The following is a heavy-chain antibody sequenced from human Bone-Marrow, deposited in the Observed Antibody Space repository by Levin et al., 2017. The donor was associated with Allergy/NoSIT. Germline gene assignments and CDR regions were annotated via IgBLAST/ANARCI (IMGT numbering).Heavy chain of an antibody. V-gene: IGHV1-58*01. CDR3: AADLGAAAAAAYYYYGMDV. Sequence: SVKVSCKASGFTFTSSAVQWVRQARGQRLEWIGWIVVGSGNTNYAQKFQERVTITRDMSTSTAYMELSSLRSEDTAVYYCAADLGAAAAAAYYYYGMDVWGQGTTVTVSS. J-gene: IGHJ6*02. CDR1: GFTFTSSA. D-gene: IGHD6-13*01. CDR2: IVVGSGNT.